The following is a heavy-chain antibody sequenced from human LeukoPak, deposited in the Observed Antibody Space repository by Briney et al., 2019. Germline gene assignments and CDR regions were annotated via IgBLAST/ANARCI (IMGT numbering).Heavy chain of an antibody. V-gene: IGHV4-34*09. CDR2: INHSGST. CDR1: GGSFSGYY. D-gene: IGHD4-17*01. Sequence: SETLSLTCAVYGGSFSGYYWSWIRQPPGKGLEWIGEINHSGSTYYNPSLKSRVTISVDTSKNQFSLKLSSVTAADTAVYYCAREPFYGFYYGMDVWGQGTTVTVSS. CDR3: AREPFYGFYYGMDV. J-gene: IGHJ6*02.